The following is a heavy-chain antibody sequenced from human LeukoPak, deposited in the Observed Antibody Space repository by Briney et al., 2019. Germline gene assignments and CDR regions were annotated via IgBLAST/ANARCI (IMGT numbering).Heavy chain of an antibody. V-gene: IGHV1-46*01. CDR1: GYTFTSYY. Sequence: ASVKVSCKASGYTFTSYYMHWVRQAPGQGLEWMGIINPSGGSTSYAQKFQGRVTMTRDTSISTAYMELSRLRSDDTAVYYCARDLKSWELLALDYWGQGTLVTVSS. J-gene: IGHJ4*02. D-gene: IGHD1-26*01. CDR2: INPSGGST. CDR3: ARDLKSWELLALDY.